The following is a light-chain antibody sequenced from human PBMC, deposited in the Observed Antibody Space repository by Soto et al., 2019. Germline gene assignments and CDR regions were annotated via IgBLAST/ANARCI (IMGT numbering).Light chain of an antibody. CDR3: QQSSSSPPT. V-gene: IGKV1-39*01. Sequence: DIQMTQSPSYLSASVGGTVTITCRASQNIDNYLNWYQHEPGKAPKLLIYGASTLQSGVPSRFSGSGSGTDFTLTIASLQPEDYATYYCQQSSSSPPTFGPGTTVDVE. CDR2: GAS. CDR1: QNIDNY. J-gene: IGKJ3*01.